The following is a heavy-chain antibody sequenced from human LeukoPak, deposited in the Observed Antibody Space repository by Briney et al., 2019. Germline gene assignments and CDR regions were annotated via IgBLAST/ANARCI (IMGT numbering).Heavy chain of an antibody. CDR2: IYYSGST. Sequence: RTSETLSLTCTVSGASISRSTYYWGWIRQPPGKGLEWIGTIYYSGSTYYNPSLKSRVTISGDTSKNQLSLKLNSVTAADTAVYYCARHRADMLTGLDYWGQGTLVTVSS. J-gene: IGHJ4*02. CDR3: ARHRADMLTGLDY. CDR1: GASISRSTYY. D-gene: IGHD2-2*01. V-gene: IGHV4-39*01.